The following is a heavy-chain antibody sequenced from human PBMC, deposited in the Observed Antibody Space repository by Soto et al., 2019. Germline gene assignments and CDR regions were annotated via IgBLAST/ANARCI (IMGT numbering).Heavy chain of an antibody. J-gene: IGHJ6*03. CDR2: IKQDGSEK. V-gene: IGHV3-7*01. CDR3: ADTRLNDYSNSHVSHYYYMDV. D-gene: IGHD4-4*01. Sequence: EVQLVESGGGLVQPGGSLRLSCAASGFTFSSYWMSWVRQAPGKGLEWVANIKQDGSEKYYVDSVKGRFTISRDNAKNSLYLQMNSLRAEDTAVYYCADTRLNDYSNSHVSHYYYMDVWGKGTTVTVSS. CDR1: GFTFSSYW.